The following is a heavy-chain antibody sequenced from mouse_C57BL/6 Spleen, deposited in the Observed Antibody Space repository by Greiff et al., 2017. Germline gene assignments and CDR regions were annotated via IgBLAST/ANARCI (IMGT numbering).Heavy chain of an antibody. CDR1: GYSFTDYN. CDR2: INPNYGTT. D-gene: IGHD1-1*01. Sequence: VQLQQSGPELVKPGASVKISCKASGYSFTDYNMNWVKQSNGKSLEWIGVINPNYGTTNYNQKFKGKATLTVDQSSSTAYMQLNSLTSEDSAVYYCAIYYGRSYHYAMDYWGQGTSVTVSS. CDR3: AIYYGRSYHYAMDY. J-gene: IGHJ4*01. V-gene: IGHV1-39*01.